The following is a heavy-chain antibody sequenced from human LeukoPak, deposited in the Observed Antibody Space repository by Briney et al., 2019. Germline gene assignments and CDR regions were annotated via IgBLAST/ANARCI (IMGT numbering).Heavy chain of an antibody. Sequence: ASVKVSCKAFGYTFTRYGVSWVRQAPGQGLEWMGWINPNSGGTNYAQKFQGRVTMTRDTSISTAYMELSRLRSDDTAVYYCARGPQPWSGPYNWFDPWGQGTLVTVSS. CDR2: INPNSGGT. CDR3: ARGPQPWSGPYNWFDP. V-gene: IGHV1-2*02. CDR1: GYTFTRYG. D-gene: IGHD3-3*01. J-gene: IGHJ5*02.